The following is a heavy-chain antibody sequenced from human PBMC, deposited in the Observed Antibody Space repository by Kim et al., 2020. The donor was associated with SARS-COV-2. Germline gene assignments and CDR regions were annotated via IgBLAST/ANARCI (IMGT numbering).Heavy chain of an antibody. CDR3: ARDVFVGTYYYDSSGGALDY. Sequence: GGSLRLSCAASGFTFSSYGMHWVRQAPGKGLEWVAVISYDGSNKYYADSVKGRFTISRDNSKNTLYLQMNSLRAEDTAVYYCARDVFVGTYYYDSSGGALDYWGQGTLVTVSS. V-gene: IGHV3-33*05. CDR1: GFTFSSYG. CDR2: ISYDGSNK. J-gene: IGHJ4*02. D-gene: IGHD3-22*01.